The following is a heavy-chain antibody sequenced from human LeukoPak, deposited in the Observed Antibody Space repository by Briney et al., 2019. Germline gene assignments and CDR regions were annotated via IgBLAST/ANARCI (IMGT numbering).Heavy chain of an antibody. Sequence: ASVKVSCKASGYTFTSYGISWVRQAPGQGLEWMGWISAYNGNTNYAQKLQGRVTMTTDTSTSTAYMELRSLRSDGTAVYYCAREGYYYGSGANGGYYYYGMDVWGQGTTVTVSS. D-gene: IGHD3-10*01. CDR1: GYTFTSYG. CDR3: AREGYYYGSGANGGYYYYGMDV. CDR2: ISAYNGNT. V-gene: IGHV1-18*01. J-gene: IGHJ6*02.